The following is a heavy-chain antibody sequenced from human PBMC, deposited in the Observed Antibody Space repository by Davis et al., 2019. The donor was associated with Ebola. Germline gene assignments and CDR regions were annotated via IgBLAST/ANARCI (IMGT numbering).Heavy chain of an antibody. CDR1: GFTFPDYW. Sequence: GESLKISCAASGFTFPDYWMSCVRQAPEKGLEWVSNIAQDGSEKYYVDSVKGRFTVSRDTAKKSVFLQMNSLRVEDTAVYYCVRDKHYQLETTYYTLDHWGQGTLVTVSS. V-gene: IGHV3-7*03. D-gene: IGHD3-3*01. CDR3: VRDKHYQLETTYYTLDH. CDR2: IAQDGSEK. J-gene: IGHJ4*02.